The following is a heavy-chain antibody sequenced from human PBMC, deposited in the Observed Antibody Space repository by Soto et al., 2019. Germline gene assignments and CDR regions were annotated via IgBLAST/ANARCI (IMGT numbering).Heavy chain of an antibody. CDR3: ASSSPADDYYGSGSYHMDV. CDR2: IDPSDSYT. Sequence: GESLKISCKGSGYSFTSYWISWVRQMPGKGLEWMGRIDPSDSYTNYSPSFQGHVTISADKSISTAYLQWSSLKASDTAMYYCASSSPADDYYGSGSYHMDVWGQGTTVTVSS. V-gene: IGHV5-10-1*01. CDR1: GYSFTSYW. J-gene: IGHJ6*02. D-gene: IGHD3-10*01.